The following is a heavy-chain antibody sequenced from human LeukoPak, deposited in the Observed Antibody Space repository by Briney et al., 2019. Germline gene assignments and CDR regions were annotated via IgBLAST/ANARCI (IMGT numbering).Heavy chain of an antibody. CDR2: ISGSGSTT. CDR1: GFTFSSYA. J-gene: IGHJ4*02. Sequence: GGSLRLSCAASGFTFSSYAMSWVRQAPGKGLEWVSSISGSGSTTNYADSVKGRFTISRDNAENTLYMRMNSLRPEDTAVYYCARGYYSSSRFDSWGQGTLVTVSS. D-gene: IGHD6-13*01. V-gene: IGHV3-23*01. CDR3: ARGYYSSSRFDS.